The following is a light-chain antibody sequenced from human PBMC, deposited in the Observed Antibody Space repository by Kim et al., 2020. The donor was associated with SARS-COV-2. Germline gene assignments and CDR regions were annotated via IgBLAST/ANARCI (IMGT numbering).Light chain of an antibody. V-gene: IGLV3-19*01. Sequence: SSELTQDPAVSVALGQTVRITCQGDSLRSYYATWYQQRPRQAPVLVIYGRNNRPSGIPDRFSGSSSGNTASLTISGAQAGDEADFYCQSRDSGGNVLFGGGTQLTV. CDR1: SLRSYY. J-gene: IGLJ2*01. CDR2: GRN. CDR3: QSRDSGGNVL.